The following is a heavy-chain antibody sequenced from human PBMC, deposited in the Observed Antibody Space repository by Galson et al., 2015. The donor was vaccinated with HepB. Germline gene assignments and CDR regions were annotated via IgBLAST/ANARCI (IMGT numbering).Heavy chain of an antibody. D-gene: IGHD6-6*01. V-gene: IGHV3-11*01. CDR2: ISSSGSTI. Sequence: SLRLSCAASGFTFSNYYMSWIRQAPGKGLEWVSYISSSGSTIYYADSVKGRFTISRDNAKNSLYLQMNSLRAEDTAVYYCARVFHQYSSSSGPVYYYYGMDVWGQGTTVTVSS. CDR1: GFTFSNYY. J-gene: IGHJ6*02. CDR3: ARVFHQYSSSSGPVYYYYGMDV.